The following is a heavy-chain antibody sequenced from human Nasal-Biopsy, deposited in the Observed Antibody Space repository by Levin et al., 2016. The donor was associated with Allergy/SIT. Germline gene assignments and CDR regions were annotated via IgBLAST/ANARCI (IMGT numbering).Heavy chain of an antibody. D-gene: IGHD2/OR15-2a*01. V-gene: IGHV3-11*03. CDR1: GFRFSDVY. CDR3: VKGFRL. Sequence: GGSLRLSCAGSGFRFSDVYMTWVRQAPGKGLEWLSYISGNSYNIDYADSVKGRFTISRDNAKQVLYLQMDSLRLDDTAMYYCVKGFRLWGQGTQVTVSS. CDR2: ISGNSYNI. J-gene: IGHJ4*02.